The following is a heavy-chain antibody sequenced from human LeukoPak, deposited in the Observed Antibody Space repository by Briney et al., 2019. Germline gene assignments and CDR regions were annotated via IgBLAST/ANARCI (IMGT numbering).Heavy chain of an antibody. Sequence: GGSLRLSCAASGFTFSSYDMHWVRQATGKGLEWVSAIGTAGVTYYPGSVKGRFTISRENAKNSLYLQMNSLRAGDTAVYYCARGPVHDYGDYDLDYWGQGTLVTVSS. J-gene: IGHJ4*02. D-gene: IGHD4-17*01. CDR2: IGTAGVT. V-gene: IGHV3-13*01. CDR1: GFTFSSYD. CDR3: ARGPVHDYGDYDLDY.